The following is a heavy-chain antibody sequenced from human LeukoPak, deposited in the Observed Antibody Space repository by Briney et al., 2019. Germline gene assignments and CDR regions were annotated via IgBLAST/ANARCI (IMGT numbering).Heavy chain of an antibody. D-gene: IGHD3-22*01. J-gene: IGHJ4*02. CDR3: AKRGVVIRVILVGFHKEAFYFDS. CDR2: ISGSGGRT. V-gene: IGHV3-23*01. CDR1: GITLSNYG. Sequence: GGSLRLSCAVSGITLSNYGMSWVRQAPGKGLEGVAGISGSGGRTTYGDSVKGRFTISRGNPKNTLYLQMNSLRAEDTAAYFCAKRGVVIRVILVGFHKEAFYFDSWGQGALVTVSS.